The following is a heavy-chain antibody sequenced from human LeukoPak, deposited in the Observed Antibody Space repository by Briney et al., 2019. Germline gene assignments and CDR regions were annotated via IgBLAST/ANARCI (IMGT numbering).Heavy chain of an antibody. CDR3: SRGLDSRKLGY. D-gene: IGHD3-22*01. V-gene: IGHV4-31*03. CDR1: GASFSSGDQY. J-gene: IGHJ4*02. Sequence: SQTLSLTCTVSGASFSSGDQYWNWIRQRPGEGLEWIGSIHPSGALYNNPSLESRVTISIDTSKNQFSLNLNSVTAADTAVYFCSRGLDSRKLGYWGQGTLVTVSS. CDR2: IHPSGAL.